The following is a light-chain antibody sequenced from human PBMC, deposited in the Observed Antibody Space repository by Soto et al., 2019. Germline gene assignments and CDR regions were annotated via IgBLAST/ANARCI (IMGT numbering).Light chain of an antibody. CDR3: SSYGSTPYV. J-gene: IGLJ1*01. CDR2: EVS. Sequence: QSVLTQPASVSGSPGQSMTISCTGTSSDVGDYDYVSWYQQHPGKAPKLIIHEVSARPSGISDRFSGSKSGNTASLTISGLQAEDEADYYCSSYGSTPYVFGTGTKVTVL. CDR1: SSDVGDYDY. V-gene: IGLV2-14*03.